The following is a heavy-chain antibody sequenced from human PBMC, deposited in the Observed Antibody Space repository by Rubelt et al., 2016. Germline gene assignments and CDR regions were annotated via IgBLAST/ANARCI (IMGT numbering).Heavy chain of an antibody. CDR3: ARDRSGTYPGDFDY. V-gene: IGHV3-48*04. J-gene: IGHJ4*02. D-gene: IGHD1-26*01. Sequence: GKGLEWVSYIGSSTSTICLADSVKGRFTISRDNARNSLYLQMNSLRAEDTAVYYCARDRSGTYPGDFDYWGQGTLVTVSS. CDR2: IGSSTSTI.